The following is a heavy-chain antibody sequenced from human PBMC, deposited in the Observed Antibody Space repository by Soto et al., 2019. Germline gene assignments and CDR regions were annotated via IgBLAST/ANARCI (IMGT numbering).Heavy chain of an antibody. J-gene: IGHJ4*02. D-gene: IGHD3-9*01. CDR2: INHSGST. CDR1: GGSFSGYY. V-gene: IGHV4-34*01. CDR3: ARDSDYIIAY. Sequence: SETLSLTCAVYGGSFSGYYWSWIRQPPGKGLEWIGEINHSGSTNYNPSLKSRVTISVDTSKNQFSLKLSSVTAADTAVYYCARDSDYIIAYWGQGTLVTVS.